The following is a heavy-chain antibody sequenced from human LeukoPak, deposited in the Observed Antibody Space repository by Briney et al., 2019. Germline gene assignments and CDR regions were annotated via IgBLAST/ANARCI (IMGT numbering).Heavy chain of an antibody. CDR3: ARGGFDWLFFQRPHYYYYYGMDV. CDR2: ISGSGANT. J-gene: IGHJ6*02. V-gene: IGHV3-23*01. CDR1: GFTFSTYS. Sequence: GGSLRLSCAASGFTFSTYSMSWVRLAPGKGLEWVSGISGSGANTYYADSVKGRFTISRDNAKNSLYLQMNSLRAEDTAVYYCARGGFDWLFFQRPHYYYYYGMDVWGQGTTVTVSS. D-gene: IGHD3-9*01.